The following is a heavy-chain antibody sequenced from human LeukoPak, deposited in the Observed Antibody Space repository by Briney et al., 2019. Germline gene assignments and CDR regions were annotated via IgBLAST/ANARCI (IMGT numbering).Heavy chain of an antibody. CDR2: INPIGGST. Sequence: GASVKVSCKASKYTFSSYFIHWVRQAPGQGPEWMGIINPIGGSTTYAQKFQDRVTMTRDTSTSTVYMDLSSLTSEDTAVFYCATGGSLAVAPHQYYFDYWGQGTLVTVSS. V-gene: IGHV1-46*01. J-gene: IGHJ4*02. D-gene: IGHD6-19*01. CDR3: ATGGSLAVAPHQYYFDY. CDR1: KYTFSSYF.